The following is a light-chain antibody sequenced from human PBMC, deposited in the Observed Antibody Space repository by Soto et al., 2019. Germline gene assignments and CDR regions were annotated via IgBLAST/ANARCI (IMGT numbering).Light chain of an antibody. J-gene: IGLJ2*01. V-gene: IGLV4-60*03. CDR3: ETWDSYTVV. Sequence: QLVLTQSSSASASLGSSVTLTCTLSSGLSSYIITWHQQQPGKAPRYLMQLEGSGIYNKGSGVPDRFSGSSSETDRYLTISNLQSEDEADYYCETWDSYTVVFGGGTKLTVL. CDR2: LEGSGIY. CDR1: SGLSSYI.